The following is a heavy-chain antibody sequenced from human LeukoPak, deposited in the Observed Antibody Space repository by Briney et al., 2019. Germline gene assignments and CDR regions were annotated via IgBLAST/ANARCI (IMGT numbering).Heavy chain of an antibody. CDR1: GFTFSSYE. CDR2: ISSSGSAI. Sequence: PGGSLRLSCAGSGFTFSSYEMNWVRQAPGKGLEWVSKISSSGSAIYYGYSVKGRFTISRDNDKNTLYLQMNSLRAEDTAVYYCARGGSLGYWGQGTLVTVPT. D-gene: IGHD6-19*01. V-gene: IGHV3-48*03. J-gene: IGHJ4*02. CDR3: ARGGSLGY.